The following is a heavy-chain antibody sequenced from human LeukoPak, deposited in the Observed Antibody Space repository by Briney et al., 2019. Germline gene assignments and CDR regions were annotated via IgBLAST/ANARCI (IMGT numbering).Heavy chain of an antibody. Sequence: VASVKVSCKASGGTFSSYAISWVRQAPGQGLEWMGGIIPIFGTANYAQKFQGRVTITADESTSTAYMELSSLRSEDTAVYYCARETRSWFDPWGQGTLVTVSS. J-gene: IGHJ5*02. CDR1: GGTFSSYA. CDR2: IIPIFGTA. CDR3: ARETRSWFDP. V-gene: IGHV1-69*13. D-gene: IGHD4-11*01.